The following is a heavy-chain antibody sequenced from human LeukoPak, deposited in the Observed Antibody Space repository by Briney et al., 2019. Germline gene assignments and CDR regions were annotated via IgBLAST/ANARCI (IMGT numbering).Heavy chain of an antibody. CDR3: AKVRYMGNYWDC. D-gene: IGHD3-16*02. CDR2: ISGSGDST. Sequence: GGSLRLSCAASGFSFSSYGMSWVRQAPGKGLEWVSGISGSGDSTYYADSVKGRFTISRDNSKNTLYPQMSSLRAEDTAVYYCAKVRYMGNYWDCWGQGTLVTVSS. J-gene: IGHJ4*02. V-gene: IGHV3-23*01. CDR1: GFSFSSYG.